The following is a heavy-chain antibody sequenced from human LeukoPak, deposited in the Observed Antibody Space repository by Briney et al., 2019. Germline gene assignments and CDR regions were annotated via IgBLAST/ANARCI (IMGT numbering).Heavy chain of an antibody. D-gene: IGHD6-13*01. CDR3: AKDEVGISWYGGWFDP. J-gene: IGHJ5*02. CDR1: AFTFSSYA. V-gene: IGHV3-23*01. Sequence: GGSLRLSCAASAFTFSSYAMSWVRQAPGKGLEWVSAISGSGGSTYYADSVKGRFTISRDNSKNTLYLQMNSLRAEDTAVYYCAKDEVGISWYGGWFDPWGQGTLVTVSS. CDR2: ISGSGGST.